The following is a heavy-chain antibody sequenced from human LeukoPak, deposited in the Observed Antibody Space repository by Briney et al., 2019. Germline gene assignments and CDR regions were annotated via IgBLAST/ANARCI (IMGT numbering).Heavy chain of an antibody. J-gene: IGHJ3*02. CDR2: IYYSGST. Sequence: SETLSLTCTVSGGSISSYYWSWIRQPPGKGLEWIGYIYYSGSTNYNPSLKSRVTISVDTSKNQFSLKLSSVTAADTAVYYCARDGTSWAGENDAFDIWGQGTMVTVSS. CDR3: ARDGTSWAGENDAFDI. D-gene: IGHD7-27*01. V-gene: IGHV4-59*01. CDR1: GGSISSYY.